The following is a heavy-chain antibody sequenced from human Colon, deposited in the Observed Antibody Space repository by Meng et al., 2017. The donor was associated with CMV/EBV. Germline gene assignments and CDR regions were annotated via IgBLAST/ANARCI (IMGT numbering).Heavy chain of an antibody. CDR2: INSDGSST. V-gene: IGHV3-74*01. CDR1: GFSVSSYW. J-gene: IGHJ6*02. CDR3: ARANNHAMDV. D-gene: IGHD1/OR15-1a*01. Sequence: GGPLRLSCAASGFSVSSYWMHWVRQAPGKGLVWVSRINSDGSSTTYADPVKGRFTFSRDNAKNTLYLQMNSLRAEDTAVYYCARANNHAMDVWGQGTTVTVSS.